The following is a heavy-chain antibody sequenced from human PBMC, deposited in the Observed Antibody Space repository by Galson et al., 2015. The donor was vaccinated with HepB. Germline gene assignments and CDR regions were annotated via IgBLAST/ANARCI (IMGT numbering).Heavy chain of an antibody. Sequence: SLRLSCAASGFTFSSYAMSWVRQAPGKGLEWVSAISGSGGSTYYADSVKGRFTISRDNSKNTLYLQMNSLRAEDTAVYYCAKDGSKYYYGSGSIYYFDYWGQGTLVTVSS. CDR1: GFTFSSYA. CDR2: ISGSGGST. CDR3: AKDGSKYYYGSGSIYYFDY. D-gene: IGHD3-10*01. J-gene: IGHJ4*02. V-gene: IGHV3-23*01.